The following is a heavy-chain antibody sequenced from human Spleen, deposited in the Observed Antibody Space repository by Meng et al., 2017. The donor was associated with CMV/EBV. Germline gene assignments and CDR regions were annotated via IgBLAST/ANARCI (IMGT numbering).Heavy chain of an antibody. Sequence: SGSSLSTSGVGVGWIRQPPGKALEWLALIYWNDDKRYSPSLKSRLTITKDTSKNQVVLTMTNMDPVDTATYYCAHSSSSSWTTSFDYWGQGTLVTVSS. CDR2: IYWNDDK. J-gene: IGHJ4*02. V-gene: IGHV2-5*01. D-gene: IGHD6-13*01. CDR1: GSSLSTSGVG. CDR3: AHSSSSSWTTSFDY.